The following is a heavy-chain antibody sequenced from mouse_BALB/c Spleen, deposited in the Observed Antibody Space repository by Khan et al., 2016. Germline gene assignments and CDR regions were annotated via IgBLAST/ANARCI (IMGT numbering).Heavy chain of an antibody. CDR3: VRQRLLTPYWYFDV. V-gene: IGHV10-1*02. Sequence: EVQLVESGGGLVQPKGSLKLSCAASGFTFNTYAMNWVRQAPGKGLEWVARIRSKSNNYATYYADSVKDRLTISRDDSQSMLYLQLNNLKPEYSAMYFCVRQRLLTPYWYFDVWGAGTTVTVSS. D-gene: IGHD2-3*01. J-gene: IGHJ1*01. CDR1: GFTFNTYA. CDR2: IRSKSNNYAT.